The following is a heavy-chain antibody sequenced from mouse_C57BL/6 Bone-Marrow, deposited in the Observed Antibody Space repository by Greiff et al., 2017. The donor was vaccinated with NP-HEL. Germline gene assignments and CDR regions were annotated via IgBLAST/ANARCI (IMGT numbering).Heavy chain of an antibody. J-gene: IGHJ1*03. V-gene: IGHV1-64*01. Sequence: QVQLQQPGAELVKPGASVNLSCKASGYTFTSYWMHWVKQRPGQGLEWIGIIHPNSGSTNYNEKFKSKATLTVDKSSSTADMQLNSLTSEDSAVYYCARGGCSYVWYCDVWGTGTTVTVSS. CDR2: IHPNSGST. CDR3: ARGGCSYVWYCDV. D-gene: IGHD1-1*01. CDR1: GYTFTSYW.